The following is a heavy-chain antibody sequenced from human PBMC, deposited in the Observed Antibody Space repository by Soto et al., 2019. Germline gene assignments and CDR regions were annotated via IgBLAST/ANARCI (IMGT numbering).Heavy chain of an antibody. CDR1: GYTFTSYG. CDR3: AIELPTGYYDSRSLAG. Sequence: ASEKVSCTASGYTFTSYGISWVRQAPGQGLEWMGWISAYNGNTNYAQKLQGRVTMTTDTSTSTAYMELRSLRSDDTAVYYCAIELPTGYYDSRSLAGWGQGTTVTFPS. CDR2: ISAYNGNT. D-gene: IGHD3-22*01. V-gene: IGHV1-18*04. J-gene: IGHJ6*02.